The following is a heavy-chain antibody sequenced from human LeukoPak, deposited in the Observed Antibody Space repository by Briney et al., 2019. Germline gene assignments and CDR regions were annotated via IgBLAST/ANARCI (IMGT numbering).Heavy chain of an antibody. Sequence: ASVKVSCKASGGTFSSYAISWVRQAPGQGLEWMGRIIPILGIANYAQKFQGRVTITADKSTSTAYMELSSLRSEDTAVYYCASRLGNYYDSSGYPIPVDYWGQGTLVTVSS. J-gene: IGHJ4*02. D-gene: IGHD3-22*01. CDR3: ASRLGNYYDSSGYPIPVDY. CDR1: GGTFSSYA. CDR2: IIPILGIA. V-gene: IGHV1-69*04.